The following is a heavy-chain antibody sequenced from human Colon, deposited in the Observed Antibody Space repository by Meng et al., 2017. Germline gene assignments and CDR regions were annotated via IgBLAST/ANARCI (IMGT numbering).Heavy chain of an antibody. D-gene: IGHD5-18*01. CDR3: ARSYYSDGRGYFDN. Sequence: QGHLVESGGGVVQPGKSLRLSCAVSAFTVSSFAMQWVCQTPVRGLEWVAVISHDGTSKFYAASVKGRFTIPRDNSKNTLFLEMSSLRPEDTAVYYCARSYYSDGRGYFDNWGQGTLVTVSS. CDR1: AFTVSSFA. CDR2: ISHDGTSK. J-gene: IGHJ4*02. V-gene: IGHV3-30-3*01.